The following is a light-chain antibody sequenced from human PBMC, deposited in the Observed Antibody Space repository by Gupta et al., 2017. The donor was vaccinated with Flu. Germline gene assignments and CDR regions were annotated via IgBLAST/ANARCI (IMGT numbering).Light chain of an antibody. CDR3: MQARQTPWT. CDR2: LGS. Sequence: DIVMTQSPLSLPVTPGEPASISCRSSQSLLHSNGYNYLDWYLQKSGQSPQLLIYLGSNRASGVPDRFSGGGSGTYFTLKISRVEAEDVGVYYCMQARQTPWTFGQGTKVEIK. J-gene: IGKJ1*01. CDR1: QSLLHSNGYNY. V-gene: IGKV2-28*01.